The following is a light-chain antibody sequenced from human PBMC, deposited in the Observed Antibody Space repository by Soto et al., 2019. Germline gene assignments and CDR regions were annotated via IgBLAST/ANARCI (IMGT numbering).Light chain of an antibody. V-gene: IGKV1-39*01. CDR2: AAS. CDR3: QQSYSSPLT. Sequence: DIQMTQSPSSLSASVGDRVTITCRASQSISSYLKWYQQTPGKAPKLLIYAASSLQSGVPTRFSGSRSGTDFTLTVSGLQPEDFAIYYCQQSYSSPLTFGGGTKVEIK. CDR1: QSISSY. J-gene: IGKJ4*01.